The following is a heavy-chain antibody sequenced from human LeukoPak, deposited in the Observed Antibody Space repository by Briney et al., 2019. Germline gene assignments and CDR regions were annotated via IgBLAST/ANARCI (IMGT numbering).Heavy chain of an antibody. D-gene: IGHD3-10*01. V-gene: IGHV4-38-2*02. CDR3: ARDSPPYYYGSGSYYKN. CDR1: GYSISSGYY. Sequence: SETLSLTCTVSGYSISSGYYWGWIRQPPGKGLEWIGSIYHSGSTNYNPSLKSRVTMSVDTSKNQFSLKLSSVTAADTAVYYCARDSPPYYYGSGSYYKNWGQGTLVTVSS. CDR2: IYHSGST. J-gene: IGHJ4*02.